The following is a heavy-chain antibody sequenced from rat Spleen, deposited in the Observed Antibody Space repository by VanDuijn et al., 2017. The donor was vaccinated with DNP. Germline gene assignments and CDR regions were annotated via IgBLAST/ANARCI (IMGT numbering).Heavy chain of an antibody. CDR2: MWSGGVT. V-gene: IGHV2-4*01. D-gene: IGHD1-11*01. J-gene: IGHJ2*01. CDR3: PRRNGGLDY. CDR1: GFFLTSYG. Sequence: QVQLKESGPGLVQPSQTLSLSCTVSGFFLTSYGVVWVRQSPGKGLEWIGAMWSGGVTDYNSALKSRLTISRDTSTSQVFLKMESLQTEDTAMYFCPRRNGGLDYWGQGVMVTVSS.